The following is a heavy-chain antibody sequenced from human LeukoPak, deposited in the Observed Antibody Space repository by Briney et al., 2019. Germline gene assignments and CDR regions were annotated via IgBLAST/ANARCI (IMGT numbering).Heavy chain of an antibody. J-gene: IGHJ4*02. CDR3: ARGVGSYSRPDRPHFDY. Sequence: PGGSLRLSCAASGFTFSSYAMHWVRQAPGKGLEWVAVISYDGSNKYYADSVKGRFTISRDNSKNTLYLQMNSLRAEDTAVYYCARGVGSYSRPDRPHFDYWGQGTLVTVSS. CDR2: ISYDGSNK. CDR1: GFTFSSYA. V-gene: IGHV3-30-3*01. D-gene: IGHD1-26*01.